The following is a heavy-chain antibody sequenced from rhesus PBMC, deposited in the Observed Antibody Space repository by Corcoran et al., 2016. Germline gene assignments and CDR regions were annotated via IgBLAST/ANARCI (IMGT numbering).Heavy chain of an antibody. CDR1: GFPFSGYA. CDR3: AREDYSGGWSRLDV. Sequence: APLAVSGGALVPPGGSLRLLCGASGFPFSGYAMDLVRQAPCKGLGSVSVIGGDSSYTHDADSVKGRFTSSRDNAKNSLSLQMNSLRAADTAVYYCAREDYSGGWSRLDVWGRGVLVTVSS. J-gene: IGHJ5-2*02. D-gene: IGHD6-37*01. CDR2: IGGDSSYT. V-gene: IGHV3-115*01.